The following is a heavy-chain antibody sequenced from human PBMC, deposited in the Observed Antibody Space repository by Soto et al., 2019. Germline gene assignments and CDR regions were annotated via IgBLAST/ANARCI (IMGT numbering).Heavy chain of an antibody. J-gene: IGHJ4*02. CDR3: ARDSGGTTGD. CDR2: IYYSGST. D-gene: IGHD3-10*01. V-gene: IGHV4-30-4*01. Sequence: LCGGSISSGDYYWSWIRQPPGKGLEWIGYIYYSGSTYYNPSLKSRVTISVDTSKNQFSLKLSSVTAADTAVYYCARDSGGTTGDWGQGTLVTVSS. CDR1: GGSISSGDYY.